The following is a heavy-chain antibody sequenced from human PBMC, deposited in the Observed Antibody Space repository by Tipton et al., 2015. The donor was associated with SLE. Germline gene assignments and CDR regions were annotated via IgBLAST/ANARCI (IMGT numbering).Heavy chain of an antibody. J-gene: IGHJ5*02. CDR2: IYTSGST. CDR3: ARGRLSGPRGGFDP. V-gene: IGHV4-4*09. D-gene: IGHD5-12*01. CDR1: GGSISSYY. Sequence: TLSLTCTVSGGSISSYYWSWIRQPPGKGLEWIGYIYTSGSTNYNPSLKSRVTISVDTSKNQFSLKLSSVTAADTAVYYCARGRLSGPRGGFDPWGQGTLVTVSS.